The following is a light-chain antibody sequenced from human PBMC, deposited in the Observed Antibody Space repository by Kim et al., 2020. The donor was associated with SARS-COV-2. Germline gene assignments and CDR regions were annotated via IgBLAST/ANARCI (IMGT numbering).Light chain of an antibody. V-gene: IGKV1-39*01. CDR3: QQSYSTHS. Sequence: LSASVGDRVTITGRASQSISSYLNWYQQRPGKAPKLLIYAASSLQSGVPSRCSGSGSGTDFTLTISSLQPEDFATYYCQQSYSTHSFGQGTKLEI. CDR1: QSISSY. J-gene: IGKJ2*03. CDR2: AAS.